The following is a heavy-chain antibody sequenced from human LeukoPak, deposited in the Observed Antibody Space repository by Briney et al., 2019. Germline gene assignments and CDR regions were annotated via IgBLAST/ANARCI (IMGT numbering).Heavy chain of an antibody. J-gene: IGHJ5*02. CDR1: GYTFTGYY. Sequence: VASVKVSCKASGYTFTGYYMHWVRQAPGQGLEWMGRINPNSGGTNYAQKFQGRVTMTRDTSISTAYMELSRLRSDDTAVYYCARDLRQSSSWYWFDLWGQGTLVTVSS. CDR2: INPNSGGT. CDR3: ARDLRQSSSWYWFDL. D-gene: IGHD6-13*01. V-gene: IGHV1-2*06.